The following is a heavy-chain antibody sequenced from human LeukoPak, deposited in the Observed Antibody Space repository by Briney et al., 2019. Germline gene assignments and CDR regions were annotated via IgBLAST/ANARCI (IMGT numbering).Heavy chain of an antibody. J-gene: IGHJ5*02. CDR3: ARGGSHCSGGSCYSLDWFDP. CDR1: GGSIRSYY. D-gene: IGHD2-15*01. CDR2: IYYSGST. Sequence: SETLSLTCTVSGGSIRSYYWSWIRQPPGKGLEWIGYIYYSGSTKYNPSLKSRVTISVDTSKNQFSLKLRSVTAADTAVYYCARGGSHCSGGSCYSLDWFDPWGQGTLVTVSS. V-gene: IGHV4-59*01.